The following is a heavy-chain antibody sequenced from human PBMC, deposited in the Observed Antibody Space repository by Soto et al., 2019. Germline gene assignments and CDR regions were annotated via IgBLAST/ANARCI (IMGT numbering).Heavy chain of an antibody. J-gene: IGHJ2*01. D-gene: IGHD4-17*01. CDR1: GYTFTHYG. CDR3: AKDLDDGGRYWYFDL. CDR2: INHDNGGK. Sequence: QVQLVQSGAEVKKPGASVKVSCRASGYTFTHYGITWVRQAPGQGLEWLGWINHDNGGKHTVQRLHERLTLTTDRSTTTAYMELRSLIYDDTAVYYCAKDLDDGGRYWYFDLWGRGTLVTVSS. V-gene: IGHV1-18*01.